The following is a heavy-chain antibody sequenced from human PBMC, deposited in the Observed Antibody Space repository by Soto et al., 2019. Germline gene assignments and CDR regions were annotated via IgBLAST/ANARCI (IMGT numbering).Heavy chain of an antibody. CDR2: TYYRSKWYN. D-gene: IGHD6-13*01. CDR3: ARDTIAAKIYYYGMDV. V-gene: IGHV6-1*01. J-gene: IGHJ6*02. CDR1: GDSVSSNSAA. Sequence: SQTLSLTCAISGDSVSSNSAALNLIRQSPSRGLEWLGRTYYRSKWYNDYAVSVKSRITINPDTSKNQFSLQLNSVTPEDTAVYYCARDTIAAKIYYYGMDVWGQGTTVTVSS.